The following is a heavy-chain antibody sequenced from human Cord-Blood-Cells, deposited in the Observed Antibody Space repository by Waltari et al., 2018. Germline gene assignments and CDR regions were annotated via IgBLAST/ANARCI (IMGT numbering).Heavy chain of an antibody. J-gene: IGHJ4*02. CDR2: IIPIFGTA. Sequence: QVQLVQSGAEVKKPGSSVKVSCKASGGTFSSYAISWVRQAPGQGLEWMGGIIPIFGTANYAQKFQGRVTITADESASTAYMELSSLRSEDTAVYYCAREAMWEPRHFFFDYWGQGTLVTVSS. CDR3: AREAMWEPRHFFFDY. V-gene: IGHV1-69*01. CDR1: GGTFSSYA. D-gene: IGHD1-26*01.